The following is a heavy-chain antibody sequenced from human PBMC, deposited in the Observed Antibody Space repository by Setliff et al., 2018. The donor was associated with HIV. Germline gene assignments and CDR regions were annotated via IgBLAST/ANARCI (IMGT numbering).Heavy chain of an antibody. J-gene: IGHJ6*03. CDR2: ITNSDGTT. CDR1: GFTFSDYY. D-gene: IGHD3-3*01. V-gene: IGHV3-11*04. CDR3: ARVAETYEFWRGYAPPYYMDV. Sequence: PGGSLRLSCVASGFTFSDYYMSWVRQAPGKGLEWVSYITNSDGTTYYADSVRGRFIISRDNAKKSLLLQMDSLRVEDTAIYFCARVAETYEFWRGYAPPYYMDVWGKGTTVTVSS.